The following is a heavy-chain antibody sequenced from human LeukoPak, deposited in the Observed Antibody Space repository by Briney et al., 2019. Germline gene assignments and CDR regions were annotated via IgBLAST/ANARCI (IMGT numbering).Heavy chain of an antibody. J-gene: IGHJ4*02. V-gene: IGHV3-53*01. D-gene: IGHD3-10*01. CDR1: GFTVSSNY. Sequence: GGSLRLSCAASGFTVSSNYMSWVRQAPGKGLEWVSVIYSGGSTYYADSVKGRFTISRDNSKNTLYLQMNSLRAEDTAVYYCARDLYYGSGSLDYWGQGTLVTVSS. CDR2: IYSGGST. CDR3: ARDLYYGSGSLDY.